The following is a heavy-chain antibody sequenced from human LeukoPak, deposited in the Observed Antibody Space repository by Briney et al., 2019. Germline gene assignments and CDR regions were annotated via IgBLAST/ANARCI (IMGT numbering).Heavy chain of an antibody. CDR1: GGSISSSSYY. CDR2: IYYSGST. V-gene: IGHV4-39*07. CDR3: ARVVGFYGDYGGDAFDI. D-gene: IGHD4-17*01. Sequence: SGTLSLTCTVSGGSISSSSYYWGWIRQPPGKGLEWIGNIYYSGSTYYNPSLKSRVTISVDTSKNQFSLKLNSVTAADTAVYYCARVVGFYGDYGGDAFDIWGQGTMVTVSS. J-gene: IGHJ3*02.